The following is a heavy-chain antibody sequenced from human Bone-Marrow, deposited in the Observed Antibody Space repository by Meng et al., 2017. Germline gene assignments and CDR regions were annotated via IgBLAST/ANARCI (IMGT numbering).Heavy chain of an antibody. Sequence: VHLVQSGAEVKNPGASVKVSCKPSGYTFTAYWLHWVRQAPGQGLEWMGRIDPGTGGTQYAQNFQGRVTMTRDTSTSTVYMELSSLRSEDTAVYYCARVQSSGWSPGYWGQGTLVTVSS. J-gene: IGHJ4*02. D-gene: IGHD6-19*01. CDR2: IDPGTGGT. CDR3: ARVQSSGWSPGY. V-gene: IGHV1-2*06. CDR1: GYTFTAYW.